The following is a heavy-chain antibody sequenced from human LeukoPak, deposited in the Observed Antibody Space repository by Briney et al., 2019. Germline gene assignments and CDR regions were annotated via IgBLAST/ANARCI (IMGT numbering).Heavy chain of an antibody. CDR3: ATDRTFGVVTYFDY. CDR2: INPSGGST. CDR1: GYTFTSYY. D-gene: IGHD3-3*01. J-gene: IGHJ4*02. V-gene: IGHV1-46*01. Sequence: GASVKFSCKASGYTFTSYYMHWVRQAPGQGLEWMGIINPSGGSTSYAQKFQGRVTMTEDTSTDTAYMELSSLRSEDTAVYYCATDRTFGVVTYFDYWGQGTLVTVSS.